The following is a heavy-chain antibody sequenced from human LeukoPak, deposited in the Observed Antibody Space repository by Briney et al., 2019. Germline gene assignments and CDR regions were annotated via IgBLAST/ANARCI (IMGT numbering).Heavy chain of an antibody. CDR3: AKVYGSGMVGYYYMDV. J-gene: IGHJ6*03. Sequence: GGSLRLSCAASGFTFSSYGMSWVRQAPGKGLEWVSAISGSGGSTYYADSVKGRFAISRDNSKNTLYLQMNSLRAEDTAVYYRAKVYGSGMVGYYYMDVWGKGTTVTISS. D-gene: IGHD3-10*01. CDR2: ISGSGGST. CDR1: GFTFSSYG. V-gene: IGHV3-23*01.